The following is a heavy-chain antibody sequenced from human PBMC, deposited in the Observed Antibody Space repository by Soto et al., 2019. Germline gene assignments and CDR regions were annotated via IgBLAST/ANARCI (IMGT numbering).Heavy chain of an antibody. CDR2: IRSKAYGGTT. CDR1: GFTFGDYA. V-gene: IGHV3-49*04. Sequence: GGSLRLSXTASGFTFGDYAMSWVRQAPGKGLEWVGFIRSKAYGGTTEYAASVKGRFTISRDDSKSIAYLQMNSLKTEDTAVYYCTRDRVPNDYGDPGAFGYYYGMDVWGQGTTVTVSS. D-gene: IGHD4-17*01. CDR3: TRDRVPNDYGDPGAFGYYYGMDV. J-gene: IGHJ6*02.